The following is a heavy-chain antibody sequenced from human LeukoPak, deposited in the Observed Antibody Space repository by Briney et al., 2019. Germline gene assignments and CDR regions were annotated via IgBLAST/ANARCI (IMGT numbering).Heavy chain of an antibody. Sequence: SETLSLTCAVYGGSFSGYYRSWIRQPPGKGPEWIGEINHSGSTNYNPSLKSRVTISVDTSKNQFSLKLSSVTAADTAVYYCARDRRITMVRGVSGARRNGYWGQGTLVTVSS. CDR2: INHSGST. D-gene: IGHD3-10*01. CDR1: GGSFSGYY. V-gene: IGHV4-34*01. J-gene: IGHJ4*02. CDR3: ARDRRITMVRGVSGARRNGY.